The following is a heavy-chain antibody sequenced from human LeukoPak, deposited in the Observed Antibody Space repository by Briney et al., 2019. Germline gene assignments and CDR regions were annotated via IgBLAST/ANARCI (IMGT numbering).Heavy chain of an antibody. Sequence: ASVKVSCKASGYTFTGYYMHWVRQAPGQGLEWLGIINPSGGDTKYAQKFQGRVTLTRDKSTSTVHMELSSLTSDDTAVYYCARTYCAEDCSIRYFDYWGQGTLVTVSS. CDR3: ARTYCAEDCSIRYFDY. V-gene: IGHV1-46*01. CDR1: GYTFTGYY. CDR2: INPSGGDT. J-gene: IGHJ4*02. D-gene: IGHD2-21*02.